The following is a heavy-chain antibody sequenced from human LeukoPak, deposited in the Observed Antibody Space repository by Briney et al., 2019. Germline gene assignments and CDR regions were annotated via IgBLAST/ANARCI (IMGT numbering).Heavy chain of an antibody. V-gene: IGHV3-23*01. CDR1: GFSFGSEA. CDR2: ISPGGGTT. CDR3: AKGPGVNLLYYYYGMDV. Sequence: GGSLRLSCVVSGFSFGSEAMSWVRQAPGRGLEWVSSISPGGGTTYYADSVKGRFTISRDNSKNTLYLQMNSLRAEDTAVYYCAKGPGVNLLYYYYGMDVWGQGTTVTVSS. J-gene: IGHJ6*02. D-gene: IGHD7-27*01.